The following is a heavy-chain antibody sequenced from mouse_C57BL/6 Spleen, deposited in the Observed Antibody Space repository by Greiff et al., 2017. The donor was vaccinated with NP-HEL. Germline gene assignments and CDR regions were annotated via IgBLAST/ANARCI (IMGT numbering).Heavy chain of an antibody. V-gene: IGHV1-64*01. Sequence: VQLQQSGAELVKPGASVKLSCKASGYTFTSYWMHWVKQRPGQGLEWIGMIHPNSGSTNYNEKFKSKATLTVDKSASTAYMQLSSLTSEDAAVYYCARPRTTVVARGTSYAMDYWGQGTSVTVSS. D-gene: IGHD1-1*01. J-gene: IGHJ4*01. CDR1: GYTFTSYW. CDR2: IHPNSGST. CDR3: ARPRTTVVARGTSYAMDY.